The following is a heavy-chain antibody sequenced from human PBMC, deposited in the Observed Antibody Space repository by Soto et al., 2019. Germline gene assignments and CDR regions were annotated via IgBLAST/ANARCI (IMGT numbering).Heavy chain of an antibody. CDR2: IYHTGNT. D-gene: IGHD1-26*01. CDR1: GGSISSTNW. J-gene: IGHJ4*02. CDR3: ATLPPRIEVRLLPILT. Sequence: SETLSLTCYVSGGSISSTNWWTWVRHPPGKGLEWIGEIYHTGNTNYNPSVRSRVTISVDKSNNEFSLNLRAVTAADTAVYYCATLPPRIEVRLLPILTWGQGILVTVSS. V-gene: IGHV4-4*02.